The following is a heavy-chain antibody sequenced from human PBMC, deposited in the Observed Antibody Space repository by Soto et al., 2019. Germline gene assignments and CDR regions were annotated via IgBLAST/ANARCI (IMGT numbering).Heavy chain of an antibody. CDR3: ARVRSSGYYSYYFDY. CDR2: IYHSGST. V-gene: IGHV4-39*07. Sequence: SETLSLTCTVSGGSISSSSYYWGWIRQPPGKGLEWIGSIYHSGSTYYNPSLKSRVTISVDRSKNQFSLKLSSVTAADTAVYYCARVRSSGYYSYYFDYWGQGTLVTVSS. D-gene: IGHD3-22*01. J-gene: IGHJ4*02. CDR1: GGSISSSSYY.